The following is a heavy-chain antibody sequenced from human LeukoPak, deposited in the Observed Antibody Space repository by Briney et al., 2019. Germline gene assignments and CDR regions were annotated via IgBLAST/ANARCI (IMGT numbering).Heavy chain of an antibody. J-gene: IGHJ4*02. V-gene: IGHV3-33*06. Sequence: GRSLRLSCAASGFTFSSYGMHWVRQAPGKGLEWMAVIWYDGSNKYYADSVKGRFTISRDNSKNTLYLQMNSLRAEDTAVYYCAKPRNYYDSEYYFDYWGQGTLVTVSS. CDR2: IWYDGSNK. CDR3: AKPRNYYDSEYYFDY. D-gene: IGHD3-22*01. CDR1: GFTFSSYG.